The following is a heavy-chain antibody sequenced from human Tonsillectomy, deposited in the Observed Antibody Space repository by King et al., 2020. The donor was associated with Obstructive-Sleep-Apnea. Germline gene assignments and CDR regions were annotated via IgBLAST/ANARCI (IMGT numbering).Heavy chain of an antibody. CDR2: MNPNRGNT. V-gene: IGHV1-8*01. Sequence: VQLVESGAEVKKPGASVKVSCKASGYTFTSYDINWVRQATGQGLEWMGWMNPNRGNTGYAQKFQGRVTMTRNTSISTAYMELSSLRSEDTAVYYCATSMVRGNWFDPWGQGTLVTVSS. CDR1: GYTFTSYD. D-gene: IGHD3-10*01. J-gene: IGHJ5*02. CDR3: ATSMVRGNWFDP.